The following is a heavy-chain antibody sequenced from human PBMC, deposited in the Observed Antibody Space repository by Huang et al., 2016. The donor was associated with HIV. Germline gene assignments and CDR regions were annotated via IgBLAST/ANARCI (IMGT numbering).Heavy chain of an antibody. CDR2: TIPFLGAQ. D-gene: IGHD1-26*01. Sequence: QVQLVQSGAEVKKPGSSVKVSCKASGGSFSNHGFSGVRQAPGQGLEGLGGTIPFLGAQSYTPILQGRVTITGDESTGTVYMELSSLTPDDTAEYYCARVRGYSGSYYGMDVWGQGTTVTVSS. CDR3: ARVRGYSGSYYGMDV. CDR1: GGSFSNHG. V-gene: IGHV1-69*01. J-gene: IGHJ6*02.